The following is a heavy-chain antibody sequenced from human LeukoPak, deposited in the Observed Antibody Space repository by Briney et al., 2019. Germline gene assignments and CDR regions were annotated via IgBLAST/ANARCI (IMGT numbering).Heavy chain of an antibody. Sequence: SETLSLTCTVSGGSITGYCWSWIRQPPGKGLEWIGYVFYSGTTLYNPSVKSRVTMSVDTSKTQFSLKLTSVTAADTAVYYCARHKSVSYDAFALWGRGTMVTVSS. V-gene: IGHV4-59*08. CDR2: VFYSGTT. CDR1: GGSITGYC. CDR3: ARHKSVSYDAFAL. D-gene: IGHD3-10*01. J-gene: IGHJ3*01.